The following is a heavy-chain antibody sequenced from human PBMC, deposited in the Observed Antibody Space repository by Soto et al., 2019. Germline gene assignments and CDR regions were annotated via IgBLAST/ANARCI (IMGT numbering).Heavy chain of an antibody. V-gene: IGHV3-23*01. D-gene: IGHD3-22*01. CDR1: GLTFSSYA. CDR2: ISGSGGST. J-gene: IGHJ4*02. CDR3: AKDSYYDSSGYYYY. Sequence: GGSLRLCCAASGLTFSSYAMSWVRQAPGKGLEWVSAISGSGGSTYYADSVKGGFTISRDNSKNTLYLQMNSLRAEDTAVYYCAKDSYYDSSGYYYYWGQGTLVTVSS.